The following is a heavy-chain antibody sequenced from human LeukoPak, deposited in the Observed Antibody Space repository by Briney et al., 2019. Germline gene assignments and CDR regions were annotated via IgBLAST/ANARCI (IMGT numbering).Heavy chain of an antibody. J-gene: IGHJ4*02. D-gene: IGHD3-22*01. CDR1: GDSISTYY. CDR2: IYYSGST. V-gene: IGHV4-59*01. Sequence: SETLSLTCIVSGDSISTYYWSWIRQPPGKGLEWIGYIYYSGSTNYNPSLKSRVTMSVDTSKSQFSLKLSSVTAADTAVYYCARDYDSSGYYWSWGQGILVTVSS. CDR3: ARDYDSSGYYWS.